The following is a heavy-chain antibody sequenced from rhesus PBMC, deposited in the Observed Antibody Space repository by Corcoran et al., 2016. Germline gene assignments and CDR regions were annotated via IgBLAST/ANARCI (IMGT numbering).Heavy chain of an antibody. Sequence: QVQMEESGPGLVKPSETLSLTCDVPGFSFHSTYGSTWIRQSPEQGLEWIGYIDGNSFITHYNPYLRSRVTFSKDTSRNQFSLRLTSVTAADTAVYYCARRVHLSGHNSLDVWGRGLLVTVSS. CDR2: IDGNSFIT. D-gene: IGHD2-27*01. V-gene: IGHV4-127*01. CDR3: ARRVHLSGHNSLDV. CDR1: GFSFHSTYG. J-gene: IGHJ5-2*02.